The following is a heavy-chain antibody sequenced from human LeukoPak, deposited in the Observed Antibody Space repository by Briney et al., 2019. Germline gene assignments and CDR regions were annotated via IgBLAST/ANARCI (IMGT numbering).Heavy chain of an antibody. Sequence: GASVKVSCKTSGYTFTSYGISWVRQAPGQGPEWMGWISGYNGNTHYAQKFQGGVAMTTDTSTTTAYMELRSLRSDDTAVYYCATGGYDYVWGSYRPYPEYWGQGTLVTVSS. V-gene: IGHV1-18*01. J-gene: IGHJ4*02. CDR1: GYTFTSYG. D-gene: IGHD3-16*02. CDR3: ATGGYDYVWGSYRPYPEY. CDR2: ISGYNGNT.